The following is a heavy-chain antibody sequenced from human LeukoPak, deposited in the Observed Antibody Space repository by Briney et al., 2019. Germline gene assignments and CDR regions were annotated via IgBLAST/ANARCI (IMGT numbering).Heavy chain of an antibody. D-gene: IGHD6-13*01. CDR3: ARGPVAAAGTRFADY. V-gene: IGHV1-69*05. CDR1: GGTFSSYA. CDR2: IIPIFGTA. J-gene: IGHJ4*02. Sequence: ASVKVSCKGSGGTFSSYAISWVRQAPGQGLEWMGRIIPIFGTANYAQKFQGRVTITTDESTSTAYMELSSLRSEDTAVYYCARGPVAAAGTRFADYWGQGTLVTVSS.